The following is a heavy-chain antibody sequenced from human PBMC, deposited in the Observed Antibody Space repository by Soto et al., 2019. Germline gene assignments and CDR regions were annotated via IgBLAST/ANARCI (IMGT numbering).Heavy chain of an antibody. J-gene: IGHJ4*02. Sequence: GGSLRLSCAASGFTFSNYATSWVRQAPGKGLEWVSVISASGQTTKYADSVKGRFTISRDNFKNTLYLQMNSLRAEDTAVYYCAKKARPYSVNNYPMGPDFDYWGQGTLVTVSS. CDR1: GFTFSNYA. D-gene: IGHD6-6*01. V-gene: IGHV3-23*01. CDR2: ISASGQTT. CDR3: AKKARPYSVNNYPMGPDFDY.